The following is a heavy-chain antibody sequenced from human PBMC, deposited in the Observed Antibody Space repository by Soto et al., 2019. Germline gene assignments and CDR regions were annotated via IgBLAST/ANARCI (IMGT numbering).Heavy chain of an antibody. D-gene: IGHD3-3*01. V-gene: IGHV4-39*01. Sequence: SETLSLTCTVPGGSISSSSYYWGWIRQPPGKGLEWIGSICYNGSTYYNPSLKSRVTISVDTSKNQFSLDLSSVTAAETAVYYCARPLSYYDFWSGFSGMDVWGQGTTVTVSS. J-gene: IGHJ6*02. CDR2: ICYNGST. CDR1: GGSISSSSYY. CDR3: ARPLSYYDFWSGFSGMDV.